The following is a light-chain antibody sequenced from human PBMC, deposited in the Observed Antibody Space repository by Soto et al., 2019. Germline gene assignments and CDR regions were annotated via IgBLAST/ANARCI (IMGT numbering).Light chain of an antibody. CDR2: GAS. Sequence: ESVLTQSPGTLSLSPGERATLSCRASQSVSSSYLAWYQQKPGQAPRLLIYGASSRATGIPDRFSGSGSGTDFTLTICRLVPEDFAVYYCQQYGSSPRTFGQGTKVDIK. CDR3: QQYGSSPRT. V-gene: IGKV3-20*01. CDR1: QSVSSSY. J-gene: IGKJ1*01.